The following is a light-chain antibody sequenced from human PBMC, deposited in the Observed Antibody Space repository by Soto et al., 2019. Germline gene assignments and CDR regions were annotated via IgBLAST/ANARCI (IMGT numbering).Light chain of an antibody. V-gene: IGLV2-14*01. CDR3: CSYTRGSALV. CDR2: EVS. J-gene: IGLJ2*01. CDR1: SSDVGGYQY. Sequence: QSALTQPASVSGSPGQSITISCTGTSSDVGGYQYVSWYQQYPGKAPQLVIYEVSNRPSGVSIRFSGYKSGDTASLTISGLQAEDEADYYCCSYTRGSALVFGGGTKLTVL.